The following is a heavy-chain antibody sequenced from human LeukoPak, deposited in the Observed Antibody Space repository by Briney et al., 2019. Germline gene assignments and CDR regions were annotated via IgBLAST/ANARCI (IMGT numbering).Heavy chain of an antibody. Sequence: GGSLRLSCAASGFTFSSYSMNWVRQAPGKGLEWVSSISSSSSYIYYADSVKGRFTISRDNAKNSLYLQMNSLRAEDTAVYYCAREGGYSKVFDAFDIWGQGTMVTVSS. CDR3: AREGGYSKVFDAFDI. D-gene: IGHD5-18*01. V-gene: IGHV3-21*01. CDR2: ISSSSSYI. CDR1: GFTFSSYS. J-gene: IGHJ3*02.